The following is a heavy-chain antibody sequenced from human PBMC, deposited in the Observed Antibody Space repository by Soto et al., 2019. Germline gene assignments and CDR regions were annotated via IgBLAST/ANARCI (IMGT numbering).Heavy chain of an antibody. V-gene: IGHV4-59*12. D-gene: IGHD6-13*01. CDR3: ARGDLGYTGGNDYYYYYYMDV. J-gene: IGHJ6*03. CDR1: GGSISSYY. Sequence: SETLSLTCTVSGGSISSYYWSGIRQPPGKGLEWIGYIYYSGSTNYNPSLKSRVTISVDTSKNQFSLKLSSVTAADTAVYYCARGDLGYTGGNDYYYYYYMDVWGKETTVTVSS. CDR2: IYYSGST.